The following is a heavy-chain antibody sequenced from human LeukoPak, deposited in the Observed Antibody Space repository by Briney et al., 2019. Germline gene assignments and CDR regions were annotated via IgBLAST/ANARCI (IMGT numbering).Heavy chain of an antibody. Sequence: SETLSLTCTISGGSISTYSWNWIRQPPGKGLEWIGCNYFSGTTNYNPALKSRVTISVDRSKNQFSLQLNSVTAADTAVYYCARGDYGNYGDFYYYGLDVWGQGTTVTVSS. J-gene: IGHJ6*02. CDR2: NYFSGTT. D-gene: IGHD4-11*01. V-gene: IGHV4-59*01. CDR1: GGSISTYS. CDR3: ARGDYGNYGDFYYYGLDV.